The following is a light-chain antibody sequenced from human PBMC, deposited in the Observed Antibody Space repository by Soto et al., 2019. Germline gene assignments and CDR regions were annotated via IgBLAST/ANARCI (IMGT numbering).Light chain of an antibody. V-gene: IGKV1-8*01. Sequence: AIRMTQSPSSLSASTGDRVTITCRASQGISSYLAWYQQKPGKAPKLLIYAASTLQSGVPSRFSGSGSGTDFTLTISRLQSEDFATDYCQQYYSYPRTFGQGTKLEIK. CDR2: AAS. J-gene: IGKJ2*02. CDR3: QQYYSYPRT. CDR1: QGISSY.